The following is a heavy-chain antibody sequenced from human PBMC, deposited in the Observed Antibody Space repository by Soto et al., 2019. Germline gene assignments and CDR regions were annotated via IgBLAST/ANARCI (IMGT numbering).Heavy chain of an antibody. V-gene: IGHV1-3*01. CDR2: INAGNGNT. Sequence: QVQPVQSGAEVKKPGASVKVSCKASGYTFTSYAMHWVRQAPGQRLEWMGWINAGNGNTKYSQKFQGRVTITRDTSSSTAYMELSSLRSEDTAVYYCARGFRGGDAYWFDPWGQGTLVTVSS. CDR3: ARGFRGGDAYWFDP. D-gene: IGHD2-21*02. J-gene: IGHJ5*02. CDR1: GYTFTSYA.